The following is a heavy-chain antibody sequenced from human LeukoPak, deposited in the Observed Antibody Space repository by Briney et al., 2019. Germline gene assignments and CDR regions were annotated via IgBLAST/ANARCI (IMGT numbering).Heavy chain of an antibody. CDR1: GGSISTSSYY. D-gene: IGHD2-15*01. Sequence: SETLSLTCTVSGGSISTSSYYWGWVRQPPEKGLEWIGNIFYSGSTYYSPSLKSRVTISLDTSRNQFSLKLNSVTAADTAVYYCARVRYCSGGSCYRLRGPGGPNWFDPWGQGTLVTVSS. J-gene: IGHJ5*02. V-gene: IGHV4-39*07. CDR3: ARVRYCSGGSCYRLRGPGGPNWFDP. CDR2: IFYSGST.